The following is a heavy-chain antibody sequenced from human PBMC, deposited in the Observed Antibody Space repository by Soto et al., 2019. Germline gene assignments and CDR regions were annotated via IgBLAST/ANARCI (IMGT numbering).Heavy chain of an antibody. CDR1: GFTFSIYS. CDR3: ARDYFGSGNYPDPFDY. CDR2: IGSSSKSTM. D-gene: IGHD3-10*01. V-gene: IGHV3-48*02. Sequence: GGSLRLSCAASGFTFSIYSMNWVRQAPGKGLEWVSYIGSSSKSTMYYTDSVRGRFTISRDNAKNSLYLQMNSLRDEDTAVYYCARDYFGSGNYPDPFDYWGQGTLVTVSS. J-gene: IGHJ4*02.